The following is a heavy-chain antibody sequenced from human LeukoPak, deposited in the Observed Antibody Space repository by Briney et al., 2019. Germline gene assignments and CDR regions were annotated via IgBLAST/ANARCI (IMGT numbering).Heavy chain of an antibody. D-gene: IGHD3-10*01. CDR1: GYSISSGDY. CDR2: INHSGST. V-gene: IGHV4-38-2*02. CDR3: ARHQAYRTYYYGSGSYYNVPQYNWFDP. Sequence: PSETLSLTCTVSGYSISSGDYWGWIRQPPGKGLEWIGEINHSGSTNYNPSLKSRVTISVDTSKNQFSLKLSSVTAADTAVYYCARHQAYRTYYYGSGSYYNVPQYNWFDPWGQGTLVTVSS. J-gene: IGHJ5*02.